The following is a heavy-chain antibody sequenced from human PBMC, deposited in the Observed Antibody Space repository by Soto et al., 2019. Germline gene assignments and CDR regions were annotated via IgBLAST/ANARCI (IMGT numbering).Heavy chain of an antibody. J-gene: IGHJ5*02. CDR3: ARSLYATSSDWFDP. CDR2: ISSDGSDK. D-gene: IGHD2-8*01. Sequence: PGGSLRLSCAASGFTFSSYAMHWVRQAPGKGLEWVAVISSDGSDKLYADAVKGRFTISRDSSENTLHLQMSSLRTEDTAVYYCARSLYATSSDWFDPWGQGTLVTVSS. CDR1: GFTFSSYA. V-gene: IGHV3-30*14.